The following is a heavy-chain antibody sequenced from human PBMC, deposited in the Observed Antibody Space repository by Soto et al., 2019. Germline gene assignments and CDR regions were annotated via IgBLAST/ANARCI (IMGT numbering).Heavy chain of an antibody. CDR2: ISDSGSNT. V-gene: IGHV3-48*01. CDR3: ASDLVGASDSYGLDV. CDR1: GFKIISSS. J-gene: IGHJ6*02. Sequence: PWGSLRLSCAAFGFKIISSSINCVRHSPLRWLEWVAYISDSGSNTLYADSVRGRFIISRDNSKNRLYLQMNSLRAEDTAVYYCASDLVGASDSYGLDVWGQGTPVTVSS. D-gene: IGHD1-26*01.